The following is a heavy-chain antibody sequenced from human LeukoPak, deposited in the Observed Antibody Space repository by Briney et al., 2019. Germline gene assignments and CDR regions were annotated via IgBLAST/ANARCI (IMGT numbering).Heavy chain of an antibody. D-gene: IGHD5-24*01. V-gene: IGHV3-7*04. Sequence: GGSLRLSCVGSGLSFSDYWMTWVRQAPGKGLEWVANIKQDGSRKSYVDSVKGRFTISRDNAKNSLYLQMNSLRAEDTAIYYCTRVGYIDEGIDYWGQGTLVTVSS. J-gene: IGHJ4*02. CDR3: TRVGYIDEGIDY. CDR1: GLSFSDYW. CDR2: IKQDGSRK.